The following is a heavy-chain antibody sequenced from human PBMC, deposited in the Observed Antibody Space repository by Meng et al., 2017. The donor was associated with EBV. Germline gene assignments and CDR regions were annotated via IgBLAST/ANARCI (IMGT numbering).Heavy chain of an antibody. V-gene: IGHV4-39*07. Sequence: QLQLQESGPGPVKPSETLSLTCTVSGGSISSSSYYWGWIRQPPGKGLEWIGSIYYSGSTYYNPSLKSRVTISVDTSKNQFSLKLSSVTAADTAVYYCARSSPVRFGELSNWGQGTLVTVS. CDR1: GGSISSSSYY. CDR3: ARSSPVRFGELSN. CDR2: IYYSGST. D-gene: IGHD3-10*01. J-gene: IGHJ4*02.